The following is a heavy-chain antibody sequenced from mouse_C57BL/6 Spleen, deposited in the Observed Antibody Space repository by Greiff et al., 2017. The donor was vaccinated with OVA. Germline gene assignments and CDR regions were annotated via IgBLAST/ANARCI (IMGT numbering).Heavy chain of an antibody. CDR3: ARSELGRRYYFDY. Sequence: QVHVKQSGAELVRPGTSVKMSCKASGYTFTNYWIGWAKQRPGHGLEWIGDIYPGGGYTNYNEKFKGKATLTADKSSSTAYMQFSSLTSEDSAIYYCARSELGRRYYFDYWGQGTTLTVSS. CDR2: IYPGGGYT. J-gene: IGHJ2*01. D-gene: IGHD4-1*01. V-gene: IGHV1-63*01. CDR1: GYTFTNYW.